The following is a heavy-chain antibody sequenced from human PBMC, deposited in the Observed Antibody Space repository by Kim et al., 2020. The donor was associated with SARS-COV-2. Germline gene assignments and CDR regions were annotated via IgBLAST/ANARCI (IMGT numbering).Heavy chain of an antibody. Sequence: ADTVKDRFTITRDNSKNTRYLQMNSRRAEDRAVYYCAKDSRNTVVTPFDYWGQGTLVTVSS. D-gene: IGHD2-15*01. J-gene: IGHJ4*02. CDR3: AKDSRNTVVTPFDY. V-gene: IGHV3-23*01.